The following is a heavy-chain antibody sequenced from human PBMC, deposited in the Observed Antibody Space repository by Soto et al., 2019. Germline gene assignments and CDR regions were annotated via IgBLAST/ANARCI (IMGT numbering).Heavy chain of an antibody. CDR2: IYHSGST. J-gene: IGHJ6*02. Sequence: PSDTLSLSCAVSGCSISSCNGWSWVRHAPGDGLEWIGEIYHSGSTNYNPSLKSRVTISVDKSKNQFSLKLSSVTAADTAVYYCARDLPYDILTRYNYYYYGMDVWGQGTTVT. D-gene: IGHD3-9*01. CDR1: GCSISSCNG. CDR3: ARDLPYDILTRYNYYYYGMDV. V-gene: IGHV4-4*02.